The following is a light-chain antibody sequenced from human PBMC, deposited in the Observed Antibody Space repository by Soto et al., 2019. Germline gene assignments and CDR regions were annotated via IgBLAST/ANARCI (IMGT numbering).Light chain of an antibody. CDR2: DAS. V-gene: IGKV1-13*02. J-gene: IGKJ2*01. CDR1: QVISSA. CDR3: HQFNSYPYT. Sequence: AIQLTQSPSSLSASVGDRVTITCRASQVISSALAWYQHKPGKAPKLLIYDASGLESGVPSRFSGRGSGTDFTPTIRSLQPDDLATYYCHQFNSYPYTFCQGTKLQIK.